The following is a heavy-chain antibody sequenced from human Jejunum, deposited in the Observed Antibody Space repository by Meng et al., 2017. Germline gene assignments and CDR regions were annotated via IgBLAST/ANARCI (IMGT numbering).Heavy chain of an antibody. D-gene: IGHD6-13*01. J-gene: IGHJ4*02. V-gene: IGHV3-11*01. CDR2: ISSSGSAI. Sequence: GESLKISCTASGFTFSDYYMTWMRQAPGKGLEWVSYISSSGSAIYDADSVKGRFTISRDNAKNSLFLHLSSLRPEDTAVYYCARDRPSSNPYWGRGVLDYWGPGTLVTVSS. CDR1: GFTFSDYY. CDR3: ARDRPSSNPYWGRGVLDY.